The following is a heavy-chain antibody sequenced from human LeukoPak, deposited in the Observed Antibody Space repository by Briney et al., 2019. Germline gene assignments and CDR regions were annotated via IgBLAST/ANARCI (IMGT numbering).Heavy chain of an antibody. Sequence: GGSLRLSCTASGFTFSYHWMHWVRQVPGKGLVWISRIDGGGSSTSYADSVKGRFSISRDNSKSTLYLQMSSLRAEDTAVYYCARGPGSSGGAYVGDYWGHGTLVTVSS. D-gene: IGHD3-22*01. CDR3: ARGPGSSGGAYVGDY. J-gene: IGHJ4*01. CDR1: GFTFSYHW. V-gene: IGHV3-74*01. CDR2: IDGGGSST.